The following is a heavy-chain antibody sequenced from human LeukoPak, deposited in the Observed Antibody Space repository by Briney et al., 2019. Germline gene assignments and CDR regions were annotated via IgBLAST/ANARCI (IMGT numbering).Heavy chain of an antibody. D-gene: IGHD3-9*01. V-gene: IGHV3-23*01. CDR2: ITGSGGST. Sequence: PGGSLRLSCAASGFTFSNYAMSWVRQAPGKGLEWVSAITGSGGSTYYADSVEGRFTISRDNSKNTLYLQMNSLRAEDTAVYYCAKWGDYDVLTGYYDPDYWGQGTLVTVSS. J-gene: IGHJ4*02. CDR1: GFTFSNYA. CDR3: AKWGDYDVLTGYYDPDY.